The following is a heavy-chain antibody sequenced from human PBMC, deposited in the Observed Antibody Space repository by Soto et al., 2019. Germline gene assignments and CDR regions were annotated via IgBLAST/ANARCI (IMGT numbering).Heavy chain of an antibody. CDR2: ISSSSNYI. J-gene: IGHJ4*02. V-gene: IGHV3-11*06. Sequence: VGSLRLSCAASGFTFSDYYMSWIRQAPGKGLEWVSYISSSSNYINYADSVKGRFTISRDNAKNSLYLQMNSLRAEDTAVYYCARDHPNTAMVHYWGQGTLVTVSS. CDR3: ARDHPNTAMVHY. D-gene: IGHD5-18*01. CDR1: GFTFSDYY.